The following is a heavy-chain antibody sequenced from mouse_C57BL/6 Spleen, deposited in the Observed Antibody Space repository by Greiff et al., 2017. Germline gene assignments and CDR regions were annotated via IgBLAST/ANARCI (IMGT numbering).Heavy chain of an antibody. CDR3: ASYSNYRWYAMDY. J-gene: IGHJ4*01. D-gene: IGHD2-5*01. Sequence: VQLKESGPELVKPGASVKISCKASGYSFTGYYMNWVQQSPEKSLEWIGEINPSTGGTTYNQKFKAKVTLTVYKSSSTAYMQLQSLTSEDSAVYYCASYSNYRWYAMDYWGQGTSVTVSA. CDR1: GYSFTGYY. CDR2: INPSTGGT. V-gene: IGHV1-42*01.